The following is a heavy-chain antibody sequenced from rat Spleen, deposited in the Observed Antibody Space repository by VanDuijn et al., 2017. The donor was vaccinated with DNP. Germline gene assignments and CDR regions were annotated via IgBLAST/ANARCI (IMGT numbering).Heavy chain of an antibody. CDR3: TRVGDYHDGGDGDVLDV. CDR1: GFTFSDSY. J-gene: IGHJ4*01. CDR2: MRYEGDNT. Sequence: EVRLVESGGDLVQPGRSLKLSCAASGFTFSDSYMAWVRQAPTKGLEWVAYMRYEGDNTYRGDSVKGRFTISRDNAKSTLYLQMNSLRSEDTATYFCTRVGDYHDGGDGDVLDVWGQGTTVTVSS. D-gene: IGHD1-12*02. V-gene: IGHV5-22*01.